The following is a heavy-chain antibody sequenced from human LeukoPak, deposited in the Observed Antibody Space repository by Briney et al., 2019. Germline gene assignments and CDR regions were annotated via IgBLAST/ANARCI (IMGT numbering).Heavy chain of an antibody. V-gene: IGHV3-48*03. CDR1: GFTFSSYE. J-gene: IGHJ4*02. D-gene: IGHD6-19*01. CDR2: ISSSGSTI. Sequence: PGGSLRLSCAASGFTFSSYEMNWVRQAPGKGLERVSYISSSGSTIYYADSVKGRFTISRDNAKNSLYLQMNSLRAEDTAVYYCARSGSSGWYFDYWGQGTLVTVSS. CDR3: ARSGSSGWYFDY.